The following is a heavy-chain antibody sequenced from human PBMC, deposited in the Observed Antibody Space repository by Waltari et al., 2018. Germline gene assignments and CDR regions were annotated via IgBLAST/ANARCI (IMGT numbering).Heavy chain of an antibody. Sequence: QVELQESGPVLVKPSETLSLTCTVSGVSISTYYWTWIRQPPGKGLEWIGNIYSSGSTNYNPSLKSRVTISADTSNNQFYLNLRSVTAADTAVYYCARDGAYVSGAYYYDHWGQGILVTVSS. CDR3: ARDGAYVSGAYYYDH. CDR1: GVSISTYY. CDR2: IYSSGST. J-gene: IGHJ5*02. D-gene: IGHD3-22*01. V-gene: IGHV4-59*01.